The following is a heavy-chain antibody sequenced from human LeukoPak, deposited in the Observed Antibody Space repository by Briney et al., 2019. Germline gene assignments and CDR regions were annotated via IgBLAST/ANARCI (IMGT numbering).Heavy chain of an antibody. D-gene: IGHD6-19*01. Sequence: GGPLRLSCAASGFTFSSYAMSWVRQAPGKGLEWVSAISGSGGSTYYADSVKGRFTISRDNSKNTLYLQMNSLRAEDTAVYYCAKDAASYSSGWYYFDYWGQGTLVTVSS. CDR1: GFTFSSYA. CDR3: AKDAASYSSGWYYFDY. CDR2: ISGSGGST. V-gene: IGHV3-23*01. J-gene: IGHJ4*02.